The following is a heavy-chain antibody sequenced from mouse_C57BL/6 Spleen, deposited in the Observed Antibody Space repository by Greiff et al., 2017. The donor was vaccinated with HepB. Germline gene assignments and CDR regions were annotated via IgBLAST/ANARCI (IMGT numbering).Heavy chain of an antibody. CDR1: GFSLTSYG. CDR2: IWGGGST. J-gene: IGHJ1*03. Sequence: VMLVESGPGLVQPSQSLSITCTVSGFSLTSYGVHWVRQSPGQGLEWLGVIWGGGSTDYNAAFISRLSISKDNSKSQVFFKMNSLQADDTAIYYCARYTTVVPYWYFDVWGTGTTVTVSS. D-gene: IGHD1-1*01. CDR3: ARYTTVVPYWYFDV. V-gene: IGHV2-2*01.